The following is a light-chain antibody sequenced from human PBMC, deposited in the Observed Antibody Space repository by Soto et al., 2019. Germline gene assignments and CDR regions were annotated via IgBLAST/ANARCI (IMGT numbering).Light chain of an antibody. CDR2: DNN. V-gene: IGLV1-51*01. CDR3: GTWDSSLSAGGV. Sequence: QSVLTQPPSVSAAPGQKVTISCSGSSSNIGNNYVSWYQQLPGTAPKPLIYDNNKRPSGIPDRFSGSKSGTSATLGITGLQTGDEADYYCGTWDSSLSAGGVFGTGTRSPS. J-gene: IGLJ1*01. CDR1: SSNIGNNY.